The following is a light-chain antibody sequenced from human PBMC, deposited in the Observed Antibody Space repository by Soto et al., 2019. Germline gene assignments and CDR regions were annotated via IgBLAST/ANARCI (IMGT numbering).Light chain of an antibody. CDR2: DVN. CDR3: TSYTGSAPFCV. V-gene: IGLV2-14*03. J-gene: IGLJ1*01. Sequence: QSALTQPASVSGSPGQSITISCTGATTDVDGYDYVSWYQQHPGQAPKLMIFDVNNRPSGVSGRFSGSKSGDTASLTISGLQAEDDGDYYCTSYTGSAPFCVFGSGTKVTVL. CDR1: TTDVDGYDY.